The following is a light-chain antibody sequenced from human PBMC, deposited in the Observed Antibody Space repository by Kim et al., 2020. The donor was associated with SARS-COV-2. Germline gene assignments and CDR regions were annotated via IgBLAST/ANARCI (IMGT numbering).Light chain of an antibody. Sequence: ENVLTQSPGTLSLSPGERATLSCRASQSVSSNYLVWYQQKPGQRPRLLIYSASNRATGIADRFSGSGSGTDFTLTISRLEPEDFAVYYCQQYDRFPWTFGQGTKVDIK. V-gene: IGKV3-20*01. CDR1: QSVSSNY. CDR3: QQYDRFPWT. J-gene: IGKJ1*01. CDR2: SAS.